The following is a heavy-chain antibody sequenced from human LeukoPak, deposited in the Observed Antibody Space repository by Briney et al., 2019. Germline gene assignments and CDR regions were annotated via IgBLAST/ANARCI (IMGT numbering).Heavy chain of an antibody. V-gene: IGHV3-23*01. D-gene: IGHD3-9*01. Sequence: PGGSLRLSCAASGFTFSSYAMSWVRQAPGKGLEWVSAISGSGGSTYYADSVKGRFTISRDNAKNSLYLQMNSLRAEDTAVYYCARRGIRYFDWLGEFDYWGRGTLVTASS. CDR3: ARRGIRYFDWLGEFDY. CDR2: ISGSGGST. CDR1: GFTFSSYA. J-gene: IGHJ4*02.